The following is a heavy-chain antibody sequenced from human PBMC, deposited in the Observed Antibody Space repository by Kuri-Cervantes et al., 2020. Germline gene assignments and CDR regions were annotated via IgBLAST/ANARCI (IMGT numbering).Heavy chain of an antibody. CDR1: GFIFSSYD. CDR2: IGSTGDT. D-gene: IGHD6-19*01. J-gene: IGHJ4*02. V-gene: IGHV3-13*01. Sequence: GESLKISCAASGFIFSSYDIHWVRQTTEKGLEWVSAIGSTGDTYFPGSVKGRFTISRENAKNSLYLQMNSLRAGDTAVYYCAREAKAVTSNISPRTDYWGQGALVTVSS. CDR3: AREAKAVTSNISPRTDY.